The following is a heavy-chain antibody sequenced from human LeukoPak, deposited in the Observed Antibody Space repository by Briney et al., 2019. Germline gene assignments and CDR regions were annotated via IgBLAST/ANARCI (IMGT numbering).Heavy chain of an antibody. CDR3: ASSLPGRIAIGWFDT. V-gene: IGHV3-15*01. J-gene: IGHJ5*02. D-gene: IGHD2-21*01. CDR2: IKSRNDGGTT. CDR1: GFTFSNAW. Sequence: PGGSLRLSCAASGFTFSNAWVNWVRQAPGKGLEWVGRIKSRNDGGTTDCAATVKGRFSISRDDSKNTLYLQMSSLKTEDTAVYYCASSLPGRIAIGWFDTWGQGTLVTVSS.